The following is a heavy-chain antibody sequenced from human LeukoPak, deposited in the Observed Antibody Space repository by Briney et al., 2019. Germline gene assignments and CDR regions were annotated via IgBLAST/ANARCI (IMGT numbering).Heavy chain of an antibody. CDR2: IYHSGST. CDR3: ASSRGYSYGYFDY. J-gene: IGHJ4*02. CDR1: GGPISSSNW. Sequence: SGTLSLTCAVSGGPISSSNWWSWVRQPPGKGLEWIGEIYHSGSTNYNPSLKSRVTISVDKSKNQFSLKLSSVTAADTAVYYCASSRGYSYGYFDYWGQGTLVTVSS. V-gene: IGHV4-4*02. D-gene: IGHD5-18*01.